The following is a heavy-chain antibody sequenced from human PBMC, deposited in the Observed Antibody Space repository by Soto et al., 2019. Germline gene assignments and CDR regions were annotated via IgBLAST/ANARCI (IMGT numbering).Heavy chain of an antibody. CDR2: IYHGGTT. Sequence: SETLALTCTVSGYSISSGSYLAWIRQPAGKGPEWIASIYHGGTTFYNPSLKSRITISVDTSNNQFSLKRTSVTAADTAVYYCSKVHVMVAAGSTFNYWGHATLVTVS. D-gene: IGHD6-19*01. J-gene: IGHJ4*01. CDR1: GYSISSGSY. CDR3: SKVHVMVAAGSTFNY. V-gene: IGHV4-38-2*02.